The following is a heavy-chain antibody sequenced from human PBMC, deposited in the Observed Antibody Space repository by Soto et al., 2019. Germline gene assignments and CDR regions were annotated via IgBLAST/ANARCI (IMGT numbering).Heavy chain of an antibody. J-gene: IGHJ1*01. CDR2: FRNETYQETP. V-gene: IGHV3-49*04. Sequence: RLSCTGSGSPSDGFAINLVRQAPGKGLEWVGLFRNETYQETPEYAASVKGRFTISRHTSNGIAYLQMSRRKIEDADGYYCTGAESHDTAYFSRYWCQRIQVTVSS. CDR1: GSPSDGFA. D-gene: IGHD5-18*01. CDR3: TGAESHDTAYFSRY.